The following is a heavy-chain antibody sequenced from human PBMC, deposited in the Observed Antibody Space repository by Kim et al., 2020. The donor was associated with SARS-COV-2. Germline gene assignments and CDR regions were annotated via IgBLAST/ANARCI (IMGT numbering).Heavy chain of an antibody. D-gene: IGHD3-16*01. CDR3: LGGFYFDY. J-gene: IGHJ4*02. V-gene: IGHV1-3*01. Sequence: GNGNTIYSQKFQGRVTFTTETSAGTAYMELSLLRSEDSAVYYCLGGFYFDYWGQGTLVTVSS. CDR2: GNGNT.